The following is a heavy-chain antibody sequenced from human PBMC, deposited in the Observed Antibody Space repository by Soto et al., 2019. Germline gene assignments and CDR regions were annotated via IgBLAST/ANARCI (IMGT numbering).Heavy chain of an antibody. J-gene: IGHJ4*02. Sequence: PSETLSLTCTVSGGSISSGDYYWSWIRQPPGKGLEWIGYIYYSGSTYYNPSLKSRVTISVDTSKNQFSLKLSSVTAADTAVYYCARSYGSGSYNFDYWGQGTLVTVLL. D-gene: IGHD3-10*01. CDR3: ARSYGSGSYNFDY. V-gene: IGHV4-30-4*01. CDR1: GGSISSGDYY. CDR2: IYYSGST.